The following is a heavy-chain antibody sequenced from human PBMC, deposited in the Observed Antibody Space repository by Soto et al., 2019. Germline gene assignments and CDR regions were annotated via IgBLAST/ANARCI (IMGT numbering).Heavy chain of an antibody. Sequence: SVKVSCKASGGSFSSYAISWVRQAPGQGLEWMGGIIPLSGPAHYAQNLQGRVTMTGDISIATAYMELSSLRSEDTAIYYCDYVGGYSTGDYSFDDWGQGTPVTVSS. CDR2: IIPLSGPA. J-gene: IGHJ4*02. CDR1: GGSFSSYA. D-gene: IGHD5-18*01. CDR3: DYVGGYSTGDYSFDD. V-gene: IGHV1-69*06.